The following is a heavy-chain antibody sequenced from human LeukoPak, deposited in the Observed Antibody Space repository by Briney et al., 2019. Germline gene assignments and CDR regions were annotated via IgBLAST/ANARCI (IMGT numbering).Heavy chain of an antibody. Sequence: PGGSLRLSCAASGFTFSSYSMNWVRQAPGKGLEWVSSTSSSSSYIYYADSVKGRFTISRDNAKNSLYLQMNSLRAEDTAVYYCARGGRQQLVWGLFDYWGQGTLVTVSS. CDR3: ARGGRQQLVWGLFDY. V-gene: IGHV3-21*01. CDR1: GFTFSSYS. CDR2: TSSSSSYI. D-gene: IGHD6-13*01. J-gene: IGHJ4*02.